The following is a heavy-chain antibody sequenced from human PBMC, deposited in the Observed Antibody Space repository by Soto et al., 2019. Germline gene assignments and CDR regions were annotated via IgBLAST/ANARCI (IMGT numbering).Heavy chain of an antibody. J-gene: IGHJ4*02. V-gene: IGHV3-30*18. CDR2: ISYDGSNK. CDR3: AKVFSVDTATIPLDY. CDR1: GFTFSSYG. Sequence: QVQLVESGGGVVQPGRSLRLSCAASGFTFSSYGMHWVRQAPGKGLEWVAVISYDGSNKYYADSVKGRFTISRDNSKNTLYLQMNSLRAEDTAVYYCAKVFSVDTATIPLDYWGQGTLVTVSS. D-gene: IGHD5-18*01.